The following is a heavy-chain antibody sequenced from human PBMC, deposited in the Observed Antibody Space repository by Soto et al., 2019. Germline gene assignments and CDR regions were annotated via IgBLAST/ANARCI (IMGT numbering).Heavy chain of an antibody. J-gene: IGHJ4*02. CDR3: SSFFHRRGEVTFPYAFDY. V-gene: IGHV4-39*01. Sequence: QLQLQESGPGLVKPSETLSLTCTVSGGSIHSNNYYWGWIRQPPGRGLECIANIHYSGSTHYNPPLKTRVAISVDTSKNQFSLKRSPVTAADTAVYYCSSFFHRRGEVTFPYAFDYWGQGTLVTVSS. CDR1: GGSIHSNNYY. CDR2: IHYSGST. D-gene: IGHD3-16*01.